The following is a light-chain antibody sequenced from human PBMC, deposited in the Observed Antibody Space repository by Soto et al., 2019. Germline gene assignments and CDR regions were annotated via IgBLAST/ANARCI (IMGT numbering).Light chain of an antibody. Sequence: EIVMTQSPATLSVSPGEGATLSFKASQTVYTNLAWYQQRPGQPPRLLIYDASTRATGISARFSGSGYGTEFTRTISSLQSEDFAVYFCQQCRNWPLTFGGGTKVEIK. CDR3: QQCRNWPLT. CDR1: QTVYTN. CDR2: DAS. V-gene: IGKV3-15*01. J-gene: IGKJ4*01.